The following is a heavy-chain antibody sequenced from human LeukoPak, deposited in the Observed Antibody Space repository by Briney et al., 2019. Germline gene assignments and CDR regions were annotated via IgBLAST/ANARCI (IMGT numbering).Heavy chain of an antibody. CDR3: ARRVRGPFDY. CDR2: IYYSGST. J-gene: IGHJ4*02. V-gene: IGHV4-61*01. Sequence: SETLSLTCTVSGGSVSSGSYYWSWIRQPPGKGLEWIGYIYYSGSTNYNPSLKSRVTISVDTSKNQFSLKLSSVTAADTAVYYCARRVRGPFDYWGPGTLVTVSS. CDR1: GGSVSSGSYY. D-gene: IGHD2-21*01.